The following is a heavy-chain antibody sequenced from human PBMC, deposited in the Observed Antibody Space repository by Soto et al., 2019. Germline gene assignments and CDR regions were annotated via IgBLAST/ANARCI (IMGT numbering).Heavy chain of an antibody. Sequence: ASVKVSCKASGGTFSSYTISWVRQAPGQGLEWMGIINPSGGSTSYAQKFQGRVTMTRDTSTSTVYMELSSLRSEDTAVYYCASDGGVAVAGSTKLDYWGQGTLVTVSS. J-gene: IGHJ4*02. D-gene: IGHD6-19*01. CDR1: GGTFSSYT. CDR2: INPSGGST. V-gene: IGHV1-46*03. CDR3: ASDGGVAVAGSTKLDY.